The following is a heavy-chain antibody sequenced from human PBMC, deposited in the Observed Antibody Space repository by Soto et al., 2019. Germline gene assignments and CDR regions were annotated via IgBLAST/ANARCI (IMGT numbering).Heavy chain of an antibody. CDR2: INHSGST. Sequence: SETLSLTCAVYGGSFSGYYWSWIRQPPGKGLEWIGEINHSGSTNYNPSLKSRVTISVDTSKNQFSLKLSSVTAADTAVYYCARAGGILTGYPPRYFYYGMHGWGQGTTVTVSS. CDR1: GGSFSGYY. CDR3: ARAGGILTGYPPRYFYYGMHG. V-gene: IGHV4-34*01. D-gene: IGHD3-9*01. J-gene: IGHJ6*02.